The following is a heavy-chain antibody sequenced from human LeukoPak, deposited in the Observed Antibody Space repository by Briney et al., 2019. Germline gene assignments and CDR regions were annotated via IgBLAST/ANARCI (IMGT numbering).Heavy chain of an antibody. CDR3: ARTGDPDYDAFDI. D-gene: IGHD7-27*01. CDR2: INPDSGAT. V-gene: IGHV1-2*02. Sequence: VRLTCEASGYSLIRHDMHWIRQAPGQGLEWMGWINPDSGATNYAQKVQGGVTMTRDTSISTAYMELSGLRSDDTDVYYCARTGDPDYDAFDIWGQGTLVTVSS. J-gene: IGHJ3*02. CDR1: GYSLIRHD.